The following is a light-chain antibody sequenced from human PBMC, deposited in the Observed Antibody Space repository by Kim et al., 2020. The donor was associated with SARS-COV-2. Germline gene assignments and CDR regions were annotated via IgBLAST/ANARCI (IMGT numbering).Light chain of an antibody. CDR2: AAS. CDR1: QGISSH. J-gene: IGKJ5*01. Sequence: IQLTQSPSSLSASVGDRVTITCRASQGISSHLVWYQQKPGTAPRLLISAASTLQSGVPSRFSGSVSGIEFTLTISSLQPDDFATYYCQQVYSYPITFGQGTRLEIK. CDR3: QQVYSYPIT. V-gene: IGKV1-9*01.